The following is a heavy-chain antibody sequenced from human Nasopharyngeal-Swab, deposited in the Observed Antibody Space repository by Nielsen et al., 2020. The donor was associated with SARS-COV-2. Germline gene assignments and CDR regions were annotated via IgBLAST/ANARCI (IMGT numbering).Heavy chain of an antibody. CDR2: IGGGGGPI. V-gene: IGHV3-48*03. Sequence: GESLKISCAASGFTFSNYEMNWVRQAPGKGLEWVSYIGGGGGPIYYADSVKGRFTISRDNAKKSLYLQMNSLRAEDTAVYYCARASRGWSWGQGTLVTVSS. CDR1: GFTFSNYE. J-gene: IGHJ5*02. D-gene: IGHD6-19*01. CDR3: ARASRGWS.